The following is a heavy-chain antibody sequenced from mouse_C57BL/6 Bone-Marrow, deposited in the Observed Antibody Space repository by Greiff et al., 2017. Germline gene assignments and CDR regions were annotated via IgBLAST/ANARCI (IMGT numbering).Heavy chain of an antibody. D-gene: IGHD4-1*01. Sequence: VQLQQPGPELVKPGASVKLSCKASGYTFTTYCMHWVKQRPGQGLAWIGILHPYSGSTIYNEKFNIKATLTVDKSSSTAYMTLSSVTSEDSAVYYCAETGRVFDYWGQGTTLTVSA. J-gene: IGHJ2*01. V-gene: IGHV1-64*01. CDR1: GYTFTTYC. CDR2: LHPYSGST. CDR3: AETGRVFDY.